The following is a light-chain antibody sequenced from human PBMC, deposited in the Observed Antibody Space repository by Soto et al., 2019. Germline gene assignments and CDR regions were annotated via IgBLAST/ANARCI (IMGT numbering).Light chain of an antibody. CDR2: GAS. V-gene: IGKV3-20*01. CDR1: QSVSSSY. Sequence: ESVLTQSPGTLSLSPAERATLSCRASQSVSSSYLAWYQQKPGQAPRLLIYGASSRATGIPDRFSGSGSGTDFTLTISRLEPEDFAVYYCQQYGSSLTWTFGQGTKVDIK. J-gene: IGKJ1*01. CDR3: QQYGSSLTWT.